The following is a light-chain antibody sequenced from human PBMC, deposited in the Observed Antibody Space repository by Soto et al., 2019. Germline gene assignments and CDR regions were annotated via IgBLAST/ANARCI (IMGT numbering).Light chain of an antibody. CDR2: TAS. J-gene: IGKJ1*01. CDR1: QSIGSW. Sequence: DIQMTQSPSTLSGAVGDRVIITCRASQSIGSWLAWYQQQPGKVPKLLIYTASTLQSGVPSRFSGSGYGTEFTLTISSLQPDDFATYYCQQYNTYRAFGQGTKVDNK. CDR3: QQYNTYRA. V-gene: IGKV1-5*03.